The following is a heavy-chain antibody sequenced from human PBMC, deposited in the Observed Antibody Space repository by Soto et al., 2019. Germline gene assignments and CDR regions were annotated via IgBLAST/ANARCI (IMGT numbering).Heavy chain of an antibody. CDR1: GGSVSSGSYY. D-gene: IGHD3-22*01. J-gene: IGHJ6*02. CDR2: IYYSGST. V-gene: IGHV4-61*01. CDR3: ARAKRDTYYYDSSGYYPYYYYYGMDV. Sequence: PSEPLSLTCTVSGGSVSSGSYYWSWIRQPPGKGLEWIGYIYYSGSTNYNPSLKSRVTISVDTSKNQFSLKLSSVTAADTAVYYCARAKRDTYYYDSSGYYPYYYYYGMDVWGQGTTVTVSS.